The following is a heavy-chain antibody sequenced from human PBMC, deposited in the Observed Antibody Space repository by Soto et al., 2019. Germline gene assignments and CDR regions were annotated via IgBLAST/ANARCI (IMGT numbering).Heavy chain of an antibody. J-gene: IGHJ6*02. CDR3: AKVFEITYYYYGMDV. CDR1: GFTFDDYT. Sequence: GGSLRLSCAASGFTFDDYTMHWVRQAPGKGLEWVSLISWDGGSTYYADSVKGRFTISRDNSKNSLYLQMNSLRTEDTALYYSAKVFEITYYYYGMDVWGQGTTVTVSS. CDR2: ISWDGGST. V-gene: IGHV3-43*01. D-gene: IGHD3-16*01.